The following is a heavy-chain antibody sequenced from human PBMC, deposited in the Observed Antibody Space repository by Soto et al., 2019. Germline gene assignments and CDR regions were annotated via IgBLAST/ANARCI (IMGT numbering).Heavy chain of an antibody. Sequence: GGSLRLPCAASGFTFSSYAMSWVRQAPGKGLEWVSAISGSGGSTYYADSVKGRFTISRDNSKNTLYLQMNSLRAEDTAVYYCAKLRRFADSYRFDYWGQGTLVTVSS. J-gene: IGHJ4*02. D-gene: IGHD3-16*01. CDR1: GFTFSSYA. CDR2: ISGSGGST. V-gene: IGHV3-23*01. CDR3: AKLRRFADSYRFDY.